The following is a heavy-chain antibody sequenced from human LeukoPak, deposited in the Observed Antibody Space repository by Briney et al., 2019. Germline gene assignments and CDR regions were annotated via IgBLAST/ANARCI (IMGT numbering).Heavy chain of an antibody. J-gene: IGHJ4*02. D-gene: IGHD3-3*01. CDR1: GFTFDDYT. CDR2: IYRGGST. Sequence: GGSLRLSCAASGFTFDDYTMHWVRHAPGKGLEWVSVIYRGGSTYYADSVKGRFTISRDNSKNTLYLQMKTLRAEDTAVYYCARVDYYDFYLDYWGQGTLVTVSS. V-gene: IGHV3-53*01. CDR3: ARVDYYDFYLDY.